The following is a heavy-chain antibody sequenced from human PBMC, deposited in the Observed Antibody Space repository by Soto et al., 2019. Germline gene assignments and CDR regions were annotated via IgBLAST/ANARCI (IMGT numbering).Heavy chain of an antibody. J-gene: IGHJ3*02. CDR3: ASLGSEPSDAFDI. Sequence: GGSLRLSCAASGFTFSSYSMNWVRQAPGKGLEWVSYISSSSSTIYYADSVKGRFTISRDNAKNSLYLQMNSLRDEDTALYYCASLGSEPSDAFDIWGQGTMVTVSS. D-gene: IGHD1-26*01. CDR1: GFTFSSYS. CDR2: ISSSSSTI. V-gene: IGHV3-48*02.